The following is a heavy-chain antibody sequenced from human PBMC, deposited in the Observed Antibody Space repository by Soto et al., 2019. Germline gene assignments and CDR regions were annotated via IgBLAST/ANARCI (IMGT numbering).Heavy chain of an antibody. Sequence: QVQLQESGPGLVKPSQTLSLTCTVSGGSISSGGYYWSWIRQHPGKGLEWIGYIYYSGRTYYNPSLKRRVTISVDTSKNQFSLKLSSVPAADTAVYYCARSGYSYGPNPLLYWGQGTLVTVSS. D-gene: IGHD5-18*01. CDR2: IYYSGRT. J-gene: IGHJ4*02. V-gene: IGHV4-31*03. CDR3: ARSGYSYGPNPLLY. CDR1: GGSISSGGYY.